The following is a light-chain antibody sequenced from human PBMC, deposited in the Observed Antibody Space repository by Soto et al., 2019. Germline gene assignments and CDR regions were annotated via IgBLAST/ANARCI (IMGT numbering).Light chain of an antibody. CDR2: GAS. Sequence: EMVLPQSPGTLSLSPGERTTLSCRASQSVSNNYLAWYQQKPGQAPRLLIYGASNRATGIPDRFSGSGSGTDFTLTISRLEPEDFAVYYCQQYGSSGTFGQGTKVEIK. V-gene: IGKV3-20*01. CDR1: QSVSNNY. CDR3: QQYGSSGT. J-gene: IGKJ1*01.